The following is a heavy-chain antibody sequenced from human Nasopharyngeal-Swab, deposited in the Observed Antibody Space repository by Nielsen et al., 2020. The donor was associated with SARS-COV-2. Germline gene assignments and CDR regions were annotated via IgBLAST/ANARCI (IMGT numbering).Heavy chain of an antibody. CDR3: ARSHTGISAPFYSDS. CDR1: GYRFSDYL. D-gene: IGHD1-26*01. J-gene: IGHJ4*02. V-gene: IGHV5-51*01. CDR2: IYPGDFDT. Sequence: GESLKISCQCSGYRFSDYLIAWERQMPGKGLEWMGIIYPGDFDTRHSPSFQVQVAISVDKSISTAYLHWSSLKSSDTALYYCARSHTGISAPFYSDSWGQGTLVIVSS.